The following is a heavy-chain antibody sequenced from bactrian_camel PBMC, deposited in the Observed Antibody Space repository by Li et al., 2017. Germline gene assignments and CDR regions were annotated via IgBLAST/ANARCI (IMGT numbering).Heavy chain of an antibody. CDR1: GSGYISGTYC. J-gene: IGHJ4*01. CDR2: IAPSTGST. V-gene: IGHV3S1*01. D-gene: IGHD3*01. Sequence: VQLVESGGGSVQTGGSLRLSCAASGSGYISGTYCLGWFRQVPGKQREGVAAIAPSTGSTCYDDSIKGRFTVSHVNSNNTLHLQMNSLKPDDSAVYYCAWDHDTKTAVRFYDVPEFRYKGQGTQVTVS.